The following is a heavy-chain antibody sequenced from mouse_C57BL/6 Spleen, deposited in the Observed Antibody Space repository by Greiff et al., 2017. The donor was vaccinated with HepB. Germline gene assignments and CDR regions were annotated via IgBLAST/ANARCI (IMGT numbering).Heavy chain of an antibody. CDR2: ISDGGSYT. J-gene: IGHJ2*01. D-gene: IGHD3-3*01. CDR1: GFTFSSYA. CDR3: ARDQLTLSFDY. V-gene: IGHV5-4*01. Sequence: EVKLQESGGGLVKPGGSLKLSCAASGFTFSSYAMSWVRQTPEKRLEWVATISDGGSYTYYPDNVKGRFTISRDNAKNNLYLQMSHLKSEDTAMYYCARDQLTLSFDYWGQGTTLTVSS.